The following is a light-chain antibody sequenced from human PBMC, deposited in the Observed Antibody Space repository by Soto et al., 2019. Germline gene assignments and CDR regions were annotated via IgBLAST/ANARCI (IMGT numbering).Light chain of an antibody. Sequence: DIQLTQSPSFLSASVGDRVTITCRASHDISSYLTLYQQKPGKAPTVLIYAASTLQGGVPSRFSGSGSGTEFTLTISSLQSEDFASYYCQQHKDYPLTFGRGTRLEIK. V-gene: IGKV1-9*01. J-gene: IGKJ5*01. CDR2: AAS. CDR3: QQHKDYPLT. CDR1: HDISSY.